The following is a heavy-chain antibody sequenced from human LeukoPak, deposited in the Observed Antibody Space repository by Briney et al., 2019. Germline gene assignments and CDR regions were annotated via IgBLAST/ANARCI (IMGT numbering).Heavy chain of an antibody. J-gene: IGHJ6*03. V-gene: IGHV1-18*01. D-gene: IGHD3-3*01. Sequence: ASVKVSCKASGYTFTSYGISWVRQAPGQGLEWMGWISVYNGNTNYAQKLQGRVTMTTDTSTSTAYMELRSLRSDDTAVYYCARVSITIFGVVPEYSYYYMDVWGKGTTVTVSS. CDR2: ISVYNGNT. CDR1: GYTFTSYG. CDR3: ARVSITIFGVVPEYSYYYMDV.